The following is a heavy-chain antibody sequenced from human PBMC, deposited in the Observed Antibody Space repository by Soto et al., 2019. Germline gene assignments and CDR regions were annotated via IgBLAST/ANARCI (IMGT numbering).Heavy chain of an antibody. J-gene: IGHJ5*02. CDR3: ASPKIAFYNWFDP. Sequence: SETLSLTCAVSGGSVSAYYFSWICQSPGQGLEWIGDIYYSGSTYYNPSLKSRVTISVDTSKNQFSLKLSSVTAADTAVYYCASPKIAFYNWFDPWGQGTLVTVSS. D-gene: IGHD3-3*02. CDR1: GGSVSAYY. CDR2: IYYSGST. V-gene: IGHV4-59*04.